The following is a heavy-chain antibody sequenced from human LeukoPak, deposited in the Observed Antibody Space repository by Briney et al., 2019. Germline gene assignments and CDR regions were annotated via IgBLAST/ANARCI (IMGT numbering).Heavy chain of an antibody. J-gene: IGHJ5*02. Sequence: GRSLRLSCAVSGFTFSSYGMHWVRQAPGKGLEWVAVIWYDGSNKYYADSVKGRFTISRDNSKNTLYLQMNSLRAEDTAVYYCARDRGSSWYGYNWFDPWGQGTLVTVSS. V-gene: IGHV3-33*01. CDR1: GFTFSSYG. D-gene: IGHD6-13*01. CDR2: IWYDGSNK. CDR3: ARDRGSSWYGYNWFDP.